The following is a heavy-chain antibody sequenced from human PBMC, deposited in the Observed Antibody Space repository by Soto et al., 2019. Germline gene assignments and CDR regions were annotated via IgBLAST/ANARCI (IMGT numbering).Heavy chain of an antibody. CDR1: GGTFSSYA. J-gene: IGHJ4*02. CDR2: IIPIFGTA. D-gene: IGHD2-2*01. Sequence: ASVKVSYKASGGTFSSYAISCVRQAPGQGLEWMGGIIPIFGTANYAQKFQGRVTITADKSTSTAYMELSSLRSEDTAVYYCARVSPLDCSSTSCFAGAGNFDYWGQGTLVTVSS. V-gene: IGHV1-69*06. CDR3: ARVSPLDCSSTSCFAGAGNFDY.